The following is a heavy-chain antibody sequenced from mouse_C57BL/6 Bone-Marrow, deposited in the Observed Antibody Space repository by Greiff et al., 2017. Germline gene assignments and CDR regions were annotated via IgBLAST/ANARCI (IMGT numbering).Heavy chain of an antibody. Sequence: QVQLPQSGAELVRPGASVTLSCKASGYPFTDYEMHWVKQTPVHGLEWIGAIDPETGGNAYNQKFKGKAILTADNSASTAYMELRSLTSEDSAVYYCTRRGSSYNYWGQGTTLTVSS. J-gene: IGHJ2*01. CDR2: IDPETGGN. D-gene: IGHD1-1*01. V-gene: IGHV1-15*01. CDR3: TRRGSSYNY. CDR1: GYPFTDYE.